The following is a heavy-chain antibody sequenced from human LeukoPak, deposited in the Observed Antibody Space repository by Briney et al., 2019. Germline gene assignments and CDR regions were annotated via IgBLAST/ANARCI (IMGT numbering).Heavy chain of an antibody. CDR1: GFTFSSYG. CDR3: AKVPLDTGYSSGWYFDY. CDR2: IRYDGSNK. Sequence: GGSLRLSCAASGFTFSSYGMHWVRQAPGKGLEWVAFIRYDGSNKYYADFVKGRFTISRDNSKNTLYLQMNSLRAEDTAVYYCAKVPLDTGYSSGWYFDYWGQGTLVTVSS. V-gene: IGHV3-30*02. D-gene: IGHD6-19*01. J-gene: IGHJ4*02.